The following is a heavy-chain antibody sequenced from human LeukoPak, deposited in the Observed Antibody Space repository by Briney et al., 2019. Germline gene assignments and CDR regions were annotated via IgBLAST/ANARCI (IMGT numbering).Heavy chain of an antibody. Sequence: PSETLSLTCTVSGGSISSSSYYWGWIRQPPGKGLEWIGSIYYSGSTYYNPSLKSRVTISVDTSNNQFSLNLASVTAADTAVYYCARGGSPGYLPQEYYFDYWGQGTLVTVSS. CDR1: GGSISSSSYY. D-gene: IGHD2-2*01. V-gene: IGHV4-39*07. CDR3: ARGGSPGYLPQEYYFDY. J-gene: IGHJ4*02. CDR2: IYYSGST.